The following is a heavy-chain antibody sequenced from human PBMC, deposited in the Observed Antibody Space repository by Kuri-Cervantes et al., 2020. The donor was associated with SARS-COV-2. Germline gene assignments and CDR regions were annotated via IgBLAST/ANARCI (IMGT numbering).Heavy chain of an antibody. D-gene: IGHD3-10*01. CDR3: ARADVRVMFPMVRGVIGAFDI. V-gene: IGHV4-59*01. J-gene: IGHJ3*02. CDR2: IYYSGST. Sequence: SETLSLTCAVYGGSFSGYYWSWIRQPPGKGLEWIGYIYYSGSTNYNPSLKSRVTISVDTSKNQFSLKLSSVTAADTAVYYCARADVRVMFPMVRGVIGAFDIWGQGTMVTVSS. CDR1: GGSFSGYY.